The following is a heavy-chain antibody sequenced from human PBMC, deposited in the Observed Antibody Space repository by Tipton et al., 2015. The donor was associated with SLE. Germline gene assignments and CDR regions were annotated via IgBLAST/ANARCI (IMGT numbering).Heavy chain of an antibody. V-gene: IGHV4-38-2*02. Sequence: TLSLTCAVSAYSITSGDYWGWIRQPPGKGLEGVGSLYHRGSTSYNPSLKSRVTISTDTSKNEIYLKLTSVTATDTAVYFCARDPYDSTWRNGWFDPWGQGTLVTVSS. CDR1: AYSITSGDY. J-gene: IGHJ5*02. CDR3: ARDPYDSTWRNGWFDP. D-gene: IGHD6-13*01. CDR2: LYHRGST.